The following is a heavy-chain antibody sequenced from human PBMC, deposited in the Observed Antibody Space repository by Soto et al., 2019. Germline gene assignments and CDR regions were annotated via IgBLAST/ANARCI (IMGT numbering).Heavy chain of an antibody. J-gene: IGHJ4*02. CDR2: ISYNGSNK. V-gene: IGHV3-33*01. CDR1: GFTFSSYG. Sequence: GGSLRLSCAASGFTFSSYGMHWVRQAPGKGLEWVSVISYNGSNKYYADSVKGRFTISRDNSKNTLYLQMNSLRAEDTAVYYCARERGDSSAAGNDYWGQGTLVTVSS. D-gene: IGHD6-25*01. CDR3: ARERGDSSAAGNDY.